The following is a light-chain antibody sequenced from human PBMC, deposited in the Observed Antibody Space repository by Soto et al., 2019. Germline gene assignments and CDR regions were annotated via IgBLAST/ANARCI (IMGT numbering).Light chain of an antibody. J-gene: IGKJ1*01. CDR1: QSVSSSY. CDR3: HQYGSSPWT. V-gene: IGKV3-20*01. CDR2: GAS. Sequence: IVLTQSPGTLSLSLGERATLSCRASQSVSSSYLAWSQQKPGQAPRLLIYGASSRATGIPDRFSGSGSGTDFTLTISRLEPEDFAVYFCHQYGSSPWTFGQGTKVDIK.